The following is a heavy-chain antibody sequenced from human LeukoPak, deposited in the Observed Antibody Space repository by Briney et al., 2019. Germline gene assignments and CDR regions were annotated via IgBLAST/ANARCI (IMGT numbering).Heavy chain of an antibody. CDR3: AKDMGDWASFDY. J-gene: IGHJ4*02. CDR1: GFTFSSYT. V-gene: IGHV3-30*04. CDR2: ISNDGSNK. Sequence: GRSLRLSCAASGFTFSSYTMHWVRQAPGKGLEWVAVISNDGSNKYYADSVKGRFTISRDNTKNTLYLQMNSLRAEDTALYYCAKDMGDWASFDYWGQGTLVAVSS. D-gene: IGHD2-21*02.